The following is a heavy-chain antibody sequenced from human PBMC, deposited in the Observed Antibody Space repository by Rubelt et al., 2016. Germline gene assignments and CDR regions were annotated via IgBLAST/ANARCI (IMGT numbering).Heavy chain of an antibody. CDR2: IDPSDSYT. CDR1: GYSFTSYW. V-gene: IGHV5-10-1*01. Sequence: EVQLVQSGAEVKKPGESLRISCKGSGYSFTSYWISWVRQMPGKGLEWMGRIDPSDSYTNYSPSVQGHVTISAYKSTSTADLQWSSLKASDTAMYDCARSSGTTVTNVDYWGQGTLVTVSA. CDR3: ARSSGTTVTNVDY. D-gene: IGHD4-17*01. J-gene: IGHJ4*02.